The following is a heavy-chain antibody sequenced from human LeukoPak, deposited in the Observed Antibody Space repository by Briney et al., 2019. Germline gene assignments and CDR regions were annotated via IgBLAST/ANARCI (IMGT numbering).Heavy chain of an antibody. CDR2: INIDGSTT. CDR1: GFTFSSYW. V-gene: IGHV3-74*01. CDR3: AKERNLEIAVAGTIFDY. J-gene: IGHJ4*02. D-gene: IGHD6-19*01. Sequence: GGSLRLSCAASGFTFSSYWLHWVRQAPGKGLVWVSRINIDGSTTNYADSVKGRFTISRDNAKNTVHLQMNSLRAEDTAVYYCAKERNLEIAVAGTIFDYWGQGTLVTVSS.